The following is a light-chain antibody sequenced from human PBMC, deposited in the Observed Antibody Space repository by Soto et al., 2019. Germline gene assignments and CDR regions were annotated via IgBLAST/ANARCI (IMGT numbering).Light chain of an antibody. Sequence: QSVLTQPASVSGSPGQSITISCTGTSSDVGGYNYVSWYQQHPGKAPKLMIYDVSNRPSGVSNRFSGSKSGNTASLTISGLQAEDEADYYCCSYTTSSTVLFGRGTKLTVL. CDR2: DVS. J-gene: IGLJ2*01. CDR3: CSYTTSSTVL. V-gene: IGLV2-14*03. CDR1: SSDVGGYNY.